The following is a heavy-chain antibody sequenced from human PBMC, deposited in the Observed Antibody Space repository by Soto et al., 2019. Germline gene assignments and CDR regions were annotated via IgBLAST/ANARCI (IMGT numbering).Heavy chain of an antibody. J-gene: IGHJ6*03. D-gene: IGHD6-6*01. CDR2: IKSKTDGGTT. CDR3: TTGRAARRRHYYYYYMDV. CDR1: GFTFSNAW. V-gene: IGHV3-15*01. Sequence: EVQLVESGGGLVKPGGSLRLSCAASGFTFSNAWMSWVRQAPGKGLEWVGRIKSKTDGGTTDYAAPVKGRFTISRDDSKNTLYLERNSLKTEDTAVYYCTTGRAARRRHYYYYYMDVWGKGTTVTVSS.